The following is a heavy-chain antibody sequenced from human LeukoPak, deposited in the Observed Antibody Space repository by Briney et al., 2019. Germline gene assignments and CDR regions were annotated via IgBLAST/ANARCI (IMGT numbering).Heavy chain of an antibody. CDR1: GFTFSSYW. CDR2: ISGSGGST. D-gene: IGHD1-26*01. CDR3: AKVFWGRGRSFDY. J-gene: IGHJ4*02. Sequence: GGSLRLSCAASGFTFSSYWMHWVRQAPGKGLEWVSAISGSGGSTYYADSVKGRFTISRDNSKNTLYLQMNSLRAEDTAVYYCAKVFWGRGRSFDYWGQGTLVTVSS. V-gene: IGHV3-23*01.